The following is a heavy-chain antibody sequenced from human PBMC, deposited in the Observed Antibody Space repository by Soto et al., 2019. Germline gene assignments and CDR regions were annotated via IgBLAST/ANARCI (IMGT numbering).Heavy chain of an antibody. V-gene: IGHV4-34*01. CDR2: MSHSGGT. CDR3: ARVERGTATTVVDAFDI. D-gene: IGHD1-1*01. J-gene: IGHJ3*02. Sequence: QVQLQQWGAGLLKPSETLSLTCAVYGGSVSSGSYYWSWIRQPPGKGLEWIGEMSHSGGTHFNPSLKSRGTISVDTPKNQFSLKMSSVTAADTSLYYCARVERGTATTVVDAFDIWGPGTMVTVSS. CDR1: GGSVSSGSYY.